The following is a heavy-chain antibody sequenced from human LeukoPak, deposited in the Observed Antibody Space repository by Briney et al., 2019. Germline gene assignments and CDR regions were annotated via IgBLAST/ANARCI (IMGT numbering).Heavy chain of an antibody. V-gene: IGHV1-2*02. CDR3: ARDSVEMVITKFDY. J-gene: IGHJ4*02. CDR2: INPNSGGT. CDR1: GYTFTGYH. Sequence: ASVKVSCKASGYTFTGYHMHWVRQAPGQGLEWMGWINPNSGGTNYAQKFQGRVTMTRDTSISTAYMELSRLRSDDTAVYYCARDSVEMVITKFDYWGQGTLVTASS. D-gene: IGHD3-22*01.